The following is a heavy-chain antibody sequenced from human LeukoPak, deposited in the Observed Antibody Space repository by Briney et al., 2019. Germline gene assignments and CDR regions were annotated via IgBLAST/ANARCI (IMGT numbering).Heavy chain of an antibody. V-gene: IGHV4-59*12. CDR1: GGSISSYY. CDR3: AREFDYPSWYFDL. Sequence: SETLSLTCTVSGGSISSYYWSWIRQPPGKGLEWIGYIYYSGSTNYNPSLKSRVTISVDTSKNQFSLKLSSVTAADTAVYYCAREFDYPSWYFDLWGRGTLVTVSS. J-gene: IGHJ2*01. D-gene: IGHD4-11*01. CDR2: IYYSGST.